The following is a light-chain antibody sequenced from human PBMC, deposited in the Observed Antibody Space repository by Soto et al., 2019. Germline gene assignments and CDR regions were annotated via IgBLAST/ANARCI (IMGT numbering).Light chain of an antibody. V-gene: IGLV2-14*03. J-gene: IGLJ1*01. CDR2: DVS. Sequence: QSALTQPASVSGSPGQSITISCTGSSSDVGGYNYVSWYQHHPGKAPKLMIFDVSNRPSGVSNRFSGSKSANTASLTISGLQAEYEADYYCSSYTSSSTPYVFGTGTKVTVL. CDR3: SSYTSSSTPYV. CDR1: SSDVGGYNY.